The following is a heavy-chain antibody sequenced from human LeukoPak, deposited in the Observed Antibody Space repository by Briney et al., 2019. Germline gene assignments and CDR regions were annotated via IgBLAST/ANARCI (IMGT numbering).Heavy chain of an antibody. V-gene: IGHV3-30-3*01. Sequence: AESLTLSCAVSGFSFSSYAYYWCCQPPPEGLEWVAVRSYDRSSNYYEDSVKGRFTISRDNSKNTLYLQMNNLRAEDTAVYYLARDSLDSSGYYPLLCCYWGQGTIVT. CDR1: GFSFSSYA. CDR3: ARDSLDSSGYYPLLCCY. D-gene: IGHD3-22*01. CDR2: RSYDRSSN. J-gene: IGHJ4*02.